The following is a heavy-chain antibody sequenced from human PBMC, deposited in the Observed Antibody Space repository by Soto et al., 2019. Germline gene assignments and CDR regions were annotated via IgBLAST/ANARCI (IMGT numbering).Heavy chain of an antibody. Sequence: QVQVQESGPGLVKPSETLSLTCTVSGGSITSGSFYWGWVRHSPGKGLEWIGSIYYSGSVFYNPSLESRVDISADVSRDQFSLKLTSVTAADTAVYYCAGHGTAMTEVNWFFSWGHGTLVTVSS. J-gene: IGHJ5*01. CDR3: AGHGTAMTEVNWFFS. CDR1: GGSITSGSFY. CDR2: IYYSGSV. V-gene: IGHV4-39*01. D-gene: IGHD1-1*01.